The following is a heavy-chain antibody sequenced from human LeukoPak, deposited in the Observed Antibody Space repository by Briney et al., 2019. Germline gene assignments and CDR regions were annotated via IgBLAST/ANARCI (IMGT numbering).Heavy chain of an antibody. Sequence: PGGSLRLSCAASGFTFSGYGMHWVRQAPGKGLEWVAFIRYDGSNKNYADSVKGRFTISRDNSKNTLYLQMNSLRAEDTAVYYCAREPFWSGYFSNLHFDYWGRGTLVTVSS. CDR1: GFTFSGYG. V-gene: IGHV3-30*02. CDR2: IRYDGSNK. D-gene: IGHD3-3*01. J-gene: IGHJ4*02. CDR3: AREPFWSGYFSNLHFDY.